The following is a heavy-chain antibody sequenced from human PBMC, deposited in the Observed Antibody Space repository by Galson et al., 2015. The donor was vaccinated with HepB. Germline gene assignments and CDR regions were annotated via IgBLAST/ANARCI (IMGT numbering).Heavy chain of an antibody. CDR2: IYGGGDT. Sequence: SLRLSCAASGFPVSSTYMSWVRQAPGKGLEWVSLIYGGGDTYYADSGKGRFTISRDNSKNTVYLQMNSLRAEDTAFYYCARERKGTYFLDPWGQGTLVTVSS. J-gene: IGHJ5*02. CDR1: GFPVSSTY. V-gene: IGHV3-53*01. CDR3: ARERKGTYFLDP. D-gene: IGHD1-26*01.